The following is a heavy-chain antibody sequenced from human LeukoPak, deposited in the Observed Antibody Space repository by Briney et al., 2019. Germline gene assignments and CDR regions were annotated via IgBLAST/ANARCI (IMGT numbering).Heavy chain of an antibody. J-gene: IGHJ4*02. CDR1: GFTFTSSA. V-gene: IGHV1-58*01. Sequence: LVKVSCKAPGFTFTSSAVQWVRQARGQRLEWIGWIVVGSGNTNYAQKFQERVTITRDMSTSTAYMELSSLRSEDTAVYYCAADSKQLVNGFDYWGQGTLVTVSS. D-gene: IGHD6-6*01. CDR3: AADSKQLVNGFDY. CDR2: IVVGSGNT.